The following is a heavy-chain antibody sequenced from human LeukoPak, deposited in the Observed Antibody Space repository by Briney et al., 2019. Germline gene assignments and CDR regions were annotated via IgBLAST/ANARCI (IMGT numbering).Heavy chain of an antibody. CDR3: ARAYSSSFHAPLRY. Sequence: ASVKASCKASGYTFTGYYMHWVRQAPGQGLEWMGWINPNTGDTDYVQNFQGRVTMTRDTSISTAYMELSRLRSDDTAVYYCARAYSSSFHAPLRYWGQGTLVTVSS. J-gene: IGHJ4*02. CDR2: INPNTGDT. CDR1: GYTFTGYY. D-gene: IGHD6-6*01. V-gene: IGHV1-2*02.